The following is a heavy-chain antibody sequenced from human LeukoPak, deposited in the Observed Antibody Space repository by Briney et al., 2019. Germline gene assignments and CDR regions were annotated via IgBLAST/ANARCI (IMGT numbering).Heavy chain of an antibody. V-gene: IGHV3-20*01. CDR3: ARDRCSSTSCYNTPNWFDP. Sequence: GGSLSLSCAASGFKFDDYGMRWVRQVPGKELEWVSAINWNGGSRGYADSVKGRFTISRDNAKNSVYLQMNSLRSEDTAFYHCARDRCSSTSCYNTPNWFDPWGQGNLVTVSS. J-gene: IGHJ5*02. CDR2: INWNGGSR. D-gene: IGHD2-2*02. CDR1: GFKFDDYG.